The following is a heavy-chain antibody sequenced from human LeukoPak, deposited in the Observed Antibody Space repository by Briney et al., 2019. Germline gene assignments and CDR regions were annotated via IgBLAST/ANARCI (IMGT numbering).Heavy chain of an antibody. CDR1: GFTFSSYS. CDR3: ARTNTVYGDFDY. V-gene: IGHV3-48*01. CDR2: ISSSSSTI. J-gene: IGHJ4*02. Sequence: GGSLRLSCATSGFTFSSYSMNWVRQAPGKGLEWVSYISSSSSTIYYADSVKGRFTISRDTSKNVLLLQMNSLRADDTALYHCARTNTVYGDFDYWGQGVLVTVSS. D-gene: IGHD5/OR15-5a*01.